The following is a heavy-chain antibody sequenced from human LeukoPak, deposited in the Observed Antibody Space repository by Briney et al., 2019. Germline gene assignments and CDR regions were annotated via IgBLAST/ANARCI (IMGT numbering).Heavy chain of an antibody. Sequence: PSETLSLTCTVSGDSISSSSYFWGWIRQPPGKGLEWIGSIYYSGSTFYNPSLKSRVTISVDTSKNQFSLKLTSVTAADTAVYYCARGTDYGDFFWGQGTLVTVSS. CDR2: IYYSGST. J-gene: IGHJ4*02. V-gene: IGHV4-39*01. CDR3: ARGTDYGDFF. D-gene: IGHD4-17*01. CDR1: GDSISSSSYF.